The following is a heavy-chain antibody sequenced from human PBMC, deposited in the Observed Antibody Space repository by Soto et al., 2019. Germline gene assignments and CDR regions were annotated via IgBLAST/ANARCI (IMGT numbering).Heavy chain of an antibody. CDR1: VFTFSSHS. CDR2: ISSSSSYI. D-gene: IGHD3-3*01. CDR3: ARDLSIQGRFLEWLPHGYYGMDV. V-gene: IGHV3-21*01. J-gene: IGHJ6*02. Sequence: PWWSLRLSCAASVFTFSSHSMNWCRQAPGKGLEWVSSISSSSSYIYYADSVKGRFTISRDNAKNSLYLQMNSLRAEDTAVYYCARDLSIQGRFLEWLPHGYYGMDVWGQGTTVTVSS.